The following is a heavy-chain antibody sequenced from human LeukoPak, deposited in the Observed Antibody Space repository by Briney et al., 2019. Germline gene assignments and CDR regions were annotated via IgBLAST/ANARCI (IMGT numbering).Heavy chain of an antibody. V-gene: IGHV1-2*04. CDR3: ARATMVRGVIGGGNWFDP. D-gene: IGHD3-10*01. J-gene: IGHJ5*02. CDR1: GYTFTGYY. Sequence: ASVKVSRKASGYTFTGYYMHWVRQAPGQGLEWMGWINPNSGGTNYAQKFQGWVTMTRDTSISTAYMELSRLRSDDTAVYYCARATMVRGVIGGGNWFDPWGQGTLVTVSS. CDR2: INPNSGGT.